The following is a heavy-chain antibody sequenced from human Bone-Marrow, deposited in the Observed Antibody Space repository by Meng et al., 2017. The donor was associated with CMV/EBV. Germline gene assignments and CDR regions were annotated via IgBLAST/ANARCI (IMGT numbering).Heavy chain of an antibody. V-gene: IGHV4-39*07. D-gene: IGHD2-21*01. Sequence: SETLSLTCTVSGGSISSSSYYWGWIRQPPGKGLEWIGSIYYSGSTYYNPSLKSRVTISVDTSKNQFSPKLSSVTAADTAVYYCARDPVVVIAIAGWYFDLWGRGTLVTVSS. CDR2: IYYSGST. CDR3: ARDPVVVIAIAGWYFDL. CDR1: GGSISSSSYY. J-gene: IGHJ2*01.